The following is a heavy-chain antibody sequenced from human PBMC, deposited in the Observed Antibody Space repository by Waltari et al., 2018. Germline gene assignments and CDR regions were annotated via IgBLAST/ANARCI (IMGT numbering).Heavy chain of an antibody. Sequence: EVQLVESGGGLIQPGGSLRLSCAASGFTVSNNSMTWVRQAPGKGLEWVSVIYSGGNTYYADSVKGRFTISRDNSKNTLYLQMNSLRAEDTAVYYCARDGSLDDYGDYLEYWAREPWSPSPQ. CDR3: ARDGSLDDYGDYLEY. CDR2: IYSGGNT. J-gene: IGHJ4*02. CDR1: GFTVSNNS. V-gene: IGHV3-53*01. D-gene: IGHD4-17*01.